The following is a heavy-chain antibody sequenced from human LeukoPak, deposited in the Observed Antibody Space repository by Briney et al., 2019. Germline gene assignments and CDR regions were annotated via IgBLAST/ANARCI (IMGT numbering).Heavy chain of an antibody. CDR1: GFTFSSYA. Sequence: GGSLRLSCAASGFTFSSYAMSWVRQAPGKGLEWGSFLPYDETSKYYADSVKGRFTISRDNSKNTLYLRMNGLRPEDTGVYYCAKGILESDWNPSVDWGQGTLVIVSS. CDR3: AKGILESDWNPSVD. V-gene: IGHV3-30*02. J-gene: IGHJ4*02. D-gene: IGHD1-1*01. CDR2: LPYDETSK.